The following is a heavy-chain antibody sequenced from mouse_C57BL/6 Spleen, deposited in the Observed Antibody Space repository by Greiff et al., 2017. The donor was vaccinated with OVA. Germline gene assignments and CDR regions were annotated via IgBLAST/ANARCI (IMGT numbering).Heavy chain of an antibody. Sequence: QVQLQQSGPELVKPGASVKISCKASGYAFSSSWMNWVKQRPGKGLEWIGRIYPGDGDTNYNGKFKGKATLTADKSSSTAYMQLSSLTSEDSAVYFCASYSNYYYAMDYWGQGTSVTVSS. CDR3: ASYSNYYYAMDY. D-gene: IGHD2-5*01. CDR2: IYPGDGDT. V-gene: IGHV1-82*01. CDR1: GYAFSSSW. J-gene: IGHJ4*01.